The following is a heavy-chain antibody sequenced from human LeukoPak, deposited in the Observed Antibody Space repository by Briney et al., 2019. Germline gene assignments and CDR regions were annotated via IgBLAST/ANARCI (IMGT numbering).Heavy chain of an antibody. D-gene: IGHD6-13*01. V-gene: IGHV4-39*07. CDR3: ARESEGAAGFDY. Sequence: PSETLSLTCIVSGGSISSSNYYWSWIRQPPGKGLEWIGEINHSGSTNYNPSLKSRVTISVDTSKNQFSLKLSSVTAADTAVYYCARESEGAAGFDYWGQGTLVTVSS. CDR1: GGSISSSNYY. J-gene: IGHJ4*02. CDR2: INHSGST.